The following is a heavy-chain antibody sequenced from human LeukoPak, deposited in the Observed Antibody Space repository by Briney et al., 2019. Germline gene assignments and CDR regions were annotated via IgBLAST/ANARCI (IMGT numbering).Heavy chain of an antibody. CDR3: ARPFRYCSSTSCLSNWFDS. V-gene: IGHV1-18*01. Sequence: ASVKVSCKASGYTFTSYGISWVRQAPGQGLEWMGWISAYNGNTNYAQKLQGRVTMTTDTSTSTAYMELRSLRSDDTAVYYCARPFRYCSSTSCLSNWFDSWGQGTLVTVSS. D-gene: IGHD2-2*01. CDR2: ISAYNGNT. J-gene: IGHJ5*01. CDR1: GYTFTSYG.